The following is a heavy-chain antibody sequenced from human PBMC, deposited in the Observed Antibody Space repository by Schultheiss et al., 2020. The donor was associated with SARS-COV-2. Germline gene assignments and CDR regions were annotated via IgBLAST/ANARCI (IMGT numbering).Heavy chain of an antibody. CDR3: ARARDFWSGYGY. V-gene: IGHV4-4*02. D-gene: IGHD3-3*01. Sequence: GSLRLSCAVSGGSISSSNWWSWVRQPPGKGLEWIGEIYHSGSTNYNPSLKSRVTMSVDTSKNQFSLKLSSVTAADTAVYYCARARDFWSGYGYWGQGTLVTVSS. CDR1: GGSISSSNW. CDR2: IYHSGST. J-gene: IGHJ4*02.